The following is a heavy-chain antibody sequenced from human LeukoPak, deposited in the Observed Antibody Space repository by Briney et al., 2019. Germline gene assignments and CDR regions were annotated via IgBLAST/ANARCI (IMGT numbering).Heavy chain of an antibody. J-gene: IGHJ4*02. CDR2: IYYSGST. Sequence: SETLSLTCTVSGGSISSGGYYWSWIRQHPGKGLEWIGYIYYSGSTYYNPSLKSRVTISVDTSKNQFSLKLSSVTAADTAVYYCARCPDSSGYYAFDYWGQGTLVTVSS. V-gene: IGHV4-31*03. CDR1: GGSISSGGYY. CDR3: ARCPDSSGYYAFDY. D-gene: IGHD3-22*01.